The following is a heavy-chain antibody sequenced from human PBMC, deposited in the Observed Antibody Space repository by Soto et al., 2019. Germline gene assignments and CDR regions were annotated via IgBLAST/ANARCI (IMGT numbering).Heavy chain of an antibody. CDR2: IYYSGST. V-gene: IGHV4-30-4*01. D-gene: IGHD4-17*01. Sequence: SSETLSLTCTVSGGSISSGDYYWSWIRQPPGKGLEWIGYIYYSGSTYYNPSLKSRVTISVDTSKNQFSLKLSSVTAADTAVYYCAGYYGDYSCIDPWGQGTLVTVSS. J-gene: IGHJ5*02. CDR3: AGYYGDYSCIDP. CDR1: GGSISSGDYY.